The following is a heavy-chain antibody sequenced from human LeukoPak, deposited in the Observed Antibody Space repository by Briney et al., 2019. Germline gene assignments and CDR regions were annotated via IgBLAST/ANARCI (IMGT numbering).Heavy chain of an antibody. CDR2: IGPNSGGT. Sequence: ASVKVSCKASGYTFTDYHIHWVRQASGQGLEWMGWIGPNSGGTDYVQKFQGRVTMTRDTSISTAYLVLSRLASDDTAVYYCARANTIMTTVVTSFDSWGQGTLVTVSS. CDR3: ARANTIMTTVVTSFDS. V-gene: IGHV1-2*02. CDR1: GYTFTDYH. D-gene: IGHD4-23*01. J-gene: IGHJ4*02.